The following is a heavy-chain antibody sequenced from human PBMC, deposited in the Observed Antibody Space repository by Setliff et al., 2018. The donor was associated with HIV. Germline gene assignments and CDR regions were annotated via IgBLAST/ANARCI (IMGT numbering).Heavy chain of an antibody. CDR3: GGNGYYSIDY. Sequence: SETLSLTCTVSGPSINIHYWSWIRQSPGKGFEWIGYIYSTGSTNYNPSLQSRVTISMVASRNQFSLKVTSVTAADTAVYYCGGNGYYSIDYWGQGTQVTVSS. D-gene: IGHD3-22*01. CDR1: GPSINIHY. J-gene: IGHJ4*02. V-gene: IGHV4-59*11. CDR2: IYSTGST.